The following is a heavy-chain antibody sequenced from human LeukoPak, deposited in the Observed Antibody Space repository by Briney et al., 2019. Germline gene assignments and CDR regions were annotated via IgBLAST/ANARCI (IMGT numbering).Heavy chain of an antibody. CDR2: IKQDGSEK. CDR3: ARRWWQQLVVTLFDY. V-gene: IGHV3-7*01. J-gene: IGHJ4*02. CDR1: GFTFSSYW. D-gene: IGHD6-13*01. Sequence: GGSLRLSSAASGFTFSSYWMSWVRQAPGKGLEWVANIKQDGSEKYYVDSVKGRFTISRDNAKNSLYLQMNSLRAEDTAVYYCARRWWQQLVVTLFDYWGQGTLVTVSS.